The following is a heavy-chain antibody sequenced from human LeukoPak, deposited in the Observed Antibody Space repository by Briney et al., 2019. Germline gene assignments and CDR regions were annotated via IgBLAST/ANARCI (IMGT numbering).Heavy chain of an antibody. D-gene: IGHD1-14*01. V-gene: IGHV3-23*01. J-gene: IGHJ6*03. CDR2: ISGSGDIT. CDR1: GFTFSSYA. Sequence: GGSLRLSCAASGFTFSSYAMSWVRQAPGRGLEWVSAISGSGDITYYADSVKGRFTSSTDNSKSTLYLQMNSLTAEDTAVYYCAKDGLAGRYSHYYYMDVWGKGTTVTVSS. CDR3: AKDGLAGRYSHYYYMDV.